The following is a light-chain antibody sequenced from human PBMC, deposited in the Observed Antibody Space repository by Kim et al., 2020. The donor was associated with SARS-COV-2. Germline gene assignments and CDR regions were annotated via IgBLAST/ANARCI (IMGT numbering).Light chain of an antibody. CDR2: GAS. CDR3: QQYGSSSYT. Sequence: EIVLTQSPGTLSLSPGERATLSCRASQSVSSSYLAWYQQKPGQAPRLLIYGASSRATGIPDRFSGSGSGTDFTLTSSRLEPEDFAVYYCQQYGSSSYTFGQGTKLEI. J-gene: IGKJ2*01. V-gene: IGKV3-20*01. CDR1: QSVSSSY.